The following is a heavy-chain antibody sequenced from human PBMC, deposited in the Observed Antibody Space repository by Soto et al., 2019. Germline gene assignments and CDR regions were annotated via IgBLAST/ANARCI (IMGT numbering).Heavy chain of an antibody. CDR1: GFSVSSYS. CDR3: SRWDGYGDY. V-gene: IGHV3-23*01. D-gene: IGHD3-16*01. J-gene: IGHJ4*02. Sequence: DVQLLQSGGGLVQPGGSLRVSCAASGFSVSSYSMTWVRQAPGKGLEYVSGISVGGDRKFYADGVKGRFTVSRDNSKNILYLQIDSLRVDDTAIYYCSRWDGYGDYWGQGTLVTVSS. CDR2: ISVGGDRK.